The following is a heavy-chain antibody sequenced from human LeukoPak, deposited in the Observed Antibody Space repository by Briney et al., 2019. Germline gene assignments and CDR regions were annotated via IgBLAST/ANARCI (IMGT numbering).Heavy chain of an antibody. CDR1: GDSVSSGSNY. CDR3: ARDTYGSGSYYNGPHYYGMDV. J-gene: IGHJ6*02. CDR2: IYYTGST. D-gene: IGHD3-10*01. V-gene: IGHV4-61*01. Sequence: SETLSLTCIVSGDSVSSGSNYWSWIRQSPGKGLEWIGYIYYTGSTNYNPSLKSRVTISVDTSKNQFSLNLSSVTAADTAVYYCARDTYGSGSYYNGPHYYGMDVWGQGTTVTVSS.